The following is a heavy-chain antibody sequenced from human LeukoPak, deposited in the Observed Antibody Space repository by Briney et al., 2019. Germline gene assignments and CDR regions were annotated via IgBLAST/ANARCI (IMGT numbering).Heavy chain of an antibody. CDR1: GGSISSYY. J-gene: IGHJ1*01. D-gene: IGHD6-13*01. Sequence: PSETLSLTCTVSGGSISSYYWSWIRQPPGKGLEWIGYIYYSGSTSYNPSLKSRVAISVDTSKNQFSLKLSSVTAADTAVYYCASRAAAGTGYFQHWGQGTLVTVSS. CDR2: IYYSGST. CDR3: ASRAAAGTGYFQH. V-gene: IGHV4-59*01.